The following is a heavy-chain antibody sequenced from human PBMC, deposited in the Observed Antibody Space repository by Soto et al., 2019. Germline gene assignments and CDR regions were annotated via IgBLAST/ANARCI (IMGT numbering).Heavy chain of an antibody. D-gene: IGHD3-22*01. CDR3: AKRYYYDSSQRSFDY. J-gene: IGHJ4*02. CDR2: ISGSGGST. V-gene: IGHV3-23*01. Sequence: GGSLRLSCAASGFTFSSYAMSWVRQAPGKGLEWVSAISGSGGSTYYADSVKGRFTISRDNSKNTLYLQMNSLRAEDTAVYYCAKRYYYDSSQRSFDYWGQGTLVTVSS. CDR1: GFTFSSYA.